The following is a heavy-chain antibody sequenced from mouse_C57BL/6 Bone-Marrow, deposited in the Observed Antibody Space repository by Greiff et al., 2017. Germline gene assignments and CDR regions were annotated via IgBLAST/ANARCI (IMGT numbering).Heavy chain of an antibody. J-gene: IGHJ4*01. D-gene: IGHD1-1*01. CDR2: IDPSDSYT. Sequence: QVQLQQPGAELVRPGTSVKLSCKASGYTFTSYWMHWVKQRPGQGLEWIGVIDPSDSYTNYNQKFKGKATLTVATSSSTAYMQLSSLTSEDSAVYYWARPAPTVVATEAMDYWGQGTSVTVSS. CDR1: GYTFTSYW. V-gene: IGHV1-59*01. CDR3: ARPAPTVVATEAMDY.